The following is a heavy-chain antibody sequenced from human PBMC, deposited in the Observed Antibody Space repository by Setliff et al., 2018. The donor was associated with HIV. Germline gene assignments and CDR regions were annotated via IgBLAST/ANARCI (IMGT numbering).Heavy chain of an antibody. J-gene: IGHJ4*02. D-gene: IGHD3-16*01. CDR2: ISDGGGGT. CDR1: GFTFNNYA. V-gene: IGHV3-23*01. Sequence: GGSLRLSCAASGFTFNNYAMIWVRQAPGKGLEWVSAISDGGGGTDYADSVKGRFTISRDNSRNTLYLQMNSLRPEDTAIYYCAKDKSYHDYIWGSSVLAYWGQGTLVTVSS. CDR3: AKDKSYHDYIWGSSVLAY.